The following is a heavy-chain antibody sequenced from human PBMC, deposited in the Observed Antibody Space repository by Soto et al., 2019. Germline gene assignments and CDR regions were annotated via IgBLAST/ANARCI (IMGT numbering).Heavy chain of an antibody. CDR3: AREGVGGMDG. CDR2: MNPNSGNT. Sequence: QVQLGQSVAEVKKPGASVKFSCKASGYTFTSYDINWGSQATGQGLEWLGWMNPNSGNTGHAQKFQGRVTMTRNTTIRTAYMELSSLRSEATAVYDCAREGVGGMDGWGQGTTVTVSS. D-gene: IGHD3-10*01. CDR1: GYTFTSYD. V-gene: IGHV1-8*01. J-gene: IGHJ6*02.